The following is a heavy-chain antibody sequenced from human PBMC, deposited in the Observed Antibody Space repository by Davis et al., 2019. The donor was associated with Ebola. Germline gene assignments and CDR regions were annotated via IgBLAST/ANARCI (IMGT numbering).Heavy chain of an antibody. CDR2: ISGSGGST. Sequence: GESLKISCAASGFTFSSYAMSWVRQAPGKGLEWVSAISGSGGSTYYADSVKGRFTISRDNSKNTLYLQMNSLRAEDTAVYYCAKCLGYCSGGSCHYYYYGMDVWGQGTTVTVSS. CDR1: GFTFSSYA. CDR3: AKCLGYCSGGSCHYYYYGMDV. J-gene: IGHJ6*02. V-gene: IGHV3-23*01. D-gene: IGHD2-15*01.